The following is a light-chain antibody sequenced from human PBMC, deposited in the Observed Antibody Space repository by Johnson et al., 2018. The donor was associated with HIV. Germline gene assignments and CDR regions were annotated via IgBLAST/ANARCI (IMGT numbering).Light chain of an antibody. V-gene: IGLV1-51*01. Sequence: QSVLTQPPSVSAAPGQKVTISCSGSSSNIGNNYVSWYQQLPGTAPKLLIYDNNKRPSGIPDRFSGSKSGTSATLGITGLQTGDEADYYCGKWDSSLSAYVFGPGTKVTIL. CDR2: DNN. CDR1: SSNIGNNY. J-gene: IGLJ1*01. CDR3: GKWDSSLSAYV.